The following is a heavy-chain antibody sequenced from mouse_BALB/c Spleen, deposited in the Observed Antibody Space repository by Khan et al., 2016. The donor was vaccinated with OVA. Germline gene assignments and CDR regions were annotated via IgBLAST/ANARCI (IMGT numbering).Heavy chain of an antibody. J-gene: IGHJ4*01. CDR3: ARSLYYGYGYALDY. CDR1: GYSITSDYA. V-gene: IGHV3-2*02. Sequence: VQLKQSGPGLVKPSQSLSLTCTVTGYSITSDYAWNWIQQFPGNTLEWVGYISSTGSTSSNPSLKSRISITRDTSKNQFFLQLRSVTSEDTATYYCARSLYYGYGYALDYWGRGTSVTVSS. D-gene: IGHD2-2*01. CDR2: ISSTGST.